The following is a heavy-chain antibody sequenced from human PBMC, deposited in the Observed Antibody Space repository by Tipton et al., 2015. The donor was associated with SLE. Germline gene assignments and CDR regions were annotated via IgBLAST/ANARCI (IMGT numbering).Heavy chain of an antibody. D-gene: IGHD5-24*01. CDR1: GGSFSDDY. CDR2: IDHSGST. V-gene: IGHV4-34*01. Sequence: TLSLTCAVSGGSFSDDYWMWIRQPPGKGLEWIGEIDHSGSTNWNPSLESRVTISFDTSKNQFSLKMNSVTAADTAVYYCARKVNGQRWLQWGAFDIWGQGTMVTVSS. J-gene: IGHJ3*02. CDR3: ARKVNGQRWLQWGAFDI.